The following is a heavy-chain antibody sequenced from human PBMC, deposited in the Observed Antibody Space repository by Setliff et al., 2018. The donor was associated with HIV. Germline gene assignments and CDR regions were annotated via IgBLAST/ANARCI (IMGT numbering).Heavy chain of an antibody. V-gene: IGHV4-39*01. J-gene: IGHJ4*02. CDR1: TDSFSNRGFY. D-gene: IGHD3-3*01. CDR2: VYYSGST. Sequence: SETLSLTCTVSTDSFSNRGFYWGWVRQPPGRGLEWIGSVYYSGSTYHNPSLKSRVTISVDTSKNQLSLKLTSMTAADTAVHYCARSQPDTIFGVVVFDSWGQGTLVTVSS. CDR3: ARSQPDTIFGVVVFDS.